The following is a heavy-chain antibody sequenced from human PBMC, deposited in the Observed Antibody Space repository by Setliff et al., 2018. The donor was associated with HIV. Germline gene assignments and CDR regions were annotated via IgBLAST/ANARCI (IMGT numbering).Heavy chain of an antibody. Sequence: SETLSLTCSVSGASLTSGSYFWNWLRLPAGKGLEWIGYVYTSGKHNYNPSLESRAAILLGTSKKQFSLSLTSVTAADTAVYYCARGEGGFLDFDLVLTTFDFWGQGTPVTVSS. J-gene: IGHJ4*02. V-gene: IGHV4-61*09. D-gene: IGHD3-9*01. CDR3: ARGEGGFLDFDLVLTTFDF. CDR1: GASLTSGSYF. CDR2: VYTSGKH.